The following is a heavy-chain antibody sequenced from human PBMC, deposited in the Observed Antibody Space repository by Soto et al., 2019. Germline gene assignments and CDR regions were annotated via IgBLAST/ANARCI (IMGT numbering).Heavy chain of an antibody. CDR1: GYSFTSYW. CDR2: IDPSDSYT. CDR3: ARLTIAARRDYYYYGMDD. Sequence: PGESLKISCKGSGYSFTSYWISWVRQMPGKGLEWMGRIDPSDSYTNYSPSFRGHVTISADKSISTAYLQWSSLKASDTAMYYCARLTIAARRDYYYYGMDDWSQGTRVTAP. J-gene: IGHJ6*02. V-gene: IGHV5-10-1*01. D-gene: IGHD6-6*01.